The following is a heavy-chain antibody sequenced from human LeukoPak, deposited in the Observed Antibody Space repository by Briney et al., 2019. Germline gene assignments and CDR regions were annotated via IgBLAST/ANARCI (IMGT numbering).Heavy chain of an antibody. V-gene: IGHV3-23*01. CDR3: GKEGSSCWCGYWFDP. D-gene: IGHD6-13*01. CDR2: ITGSGRSP. CDR1: GFTFSSYP. Sequence: GGSLRLSCAASGFTFSSYPMIWLRQAPGKGLEWVSAITGSGRSPYYAAPVKGRLTISSDNSKNTLYLQINNLRAEDTAVYYCGKEGSSCWCGYWFDPWGQGTLVTVSS. J-gene: IGHJ5*02.